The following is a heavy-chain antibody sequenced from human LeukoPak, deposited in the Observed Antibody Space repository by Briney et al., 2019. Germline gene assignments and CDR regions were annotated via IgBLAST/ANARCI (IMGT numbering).Heavy chain of an antibody. J-gene: IGHJ5*02. CDR1: GYSISSGYY. V-gene: IGHV4-38-2*02. CDR2: IYHSGST. D-gene: IGHD3-10*01. CDR3: ARDSGTTGEVKFDP. Sequence: SETLSLTCTVSGYSISSGYYWGWIRQPPGKGLEWIGSIYHSGSTYYNPSLKSRVTISVDTSKNQFSLKLSSVTAADTAVYYCARDSGTTGEVKFDPWGQGSLVTVSS.